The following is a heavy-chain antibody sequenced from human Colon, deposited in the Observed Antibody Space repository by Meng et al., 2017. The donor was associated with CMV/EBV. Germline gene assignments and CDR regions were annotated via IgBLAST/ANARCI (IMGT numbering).Heavy chain of an antibody. J-gene: IGHJ4*02. Sequence: GESLKISCAASGFTFSSYGMNWVRQAPGKGLEWVSSISSSSSYIYYADSVKGRFTISRDNAKNSLYLQMNSLRAEDTAVYYCARSGSSSSFDYWGQGALFPFSS. V-gene: IGHV3-21*01. D-gene: IGHD6-6*01. CDR1: GFTFSSYG. CDR2: ISSSSSYI. CDR3: ARSGSSSSFDY.